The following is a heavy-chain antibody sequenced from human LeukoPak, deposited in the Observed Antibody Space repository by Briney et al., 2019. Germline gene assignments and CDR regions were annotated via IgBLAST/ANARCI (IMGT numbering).Heavy chain of an antibody. J-gene: IGHJ4*02. Sequence: PSETLSLTCTLSGGSISSHYWSWIRQSPGRGLEWMGYIYYSDYTDYNPSLGGRVTISVDTSKKQLSLTLTSVTAADTAVYYCARSFYDSDALVKPYAFDYWGQGILVTVSS. CDR1: GGSISSHY. D-gene: IGHD2/OR15-2a*01. V-gene: IGHV4-59*11. CDR2: IYYSDYT. CDR3: ARSFYDSDALVKPYAFDY.